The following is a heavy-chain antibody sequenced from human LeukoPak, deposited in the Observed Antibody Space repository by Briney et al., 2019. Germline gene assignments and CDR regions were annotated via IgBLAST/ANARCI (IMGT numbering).Heavy chain of an antibody. CDR3: ARDGQETYGSGSFLPSQAFDY. D-gene: IGHD3-10*01. CDR2: ISYDGSNK. J-gene: IGHJ4*02. Sequence: GGSLRLSCAASGFTFSSYAMHWVRQAPGKGLEWVAVISYDGSNKYYADSVKGRFTISRDNSKNTLYLQMNSLRAEDTAVYYCARDGQETYGSGSFLPSQAFDYWGQGTLVTVYS. V-gene: IGHV3-30-3*01. CDR1: GFTFSSYA.